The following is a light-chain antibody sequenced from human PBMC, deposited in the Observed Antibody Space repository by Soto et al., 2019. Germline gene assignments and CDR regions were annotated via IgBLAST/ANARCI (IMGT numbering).Light chain of an antibody. Sequence: AIRMTQSPSSFSASTGDRVTITCRASQGISSYLAWYQQKPGKAPKLLIYAASTLQSGVPSRFSGSGSGTAFTLTISCLQSEDFATYYCQQYYSYPLTFGVGTKVEIK. CDR1: QGISSY. CDR3: QQYYSYPLT. CDR2: AAS. J-gene: IGKJ4*01. V-gene: IGKV1-8*01.